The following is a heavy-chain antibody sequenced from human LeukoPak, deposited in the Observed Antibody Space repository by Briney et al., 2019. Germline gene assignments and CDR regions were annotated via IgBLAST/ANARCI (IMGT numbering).Heavy chain of an antibody. CDR2: INPNSGGT. V-gene: IGHV1-2*02. Sequence: ASVKVSCKASGYTFTAYYIHWVRQAPGQGLERMGWINPNSGGTNYAQKFQGRVTMTRDTSISTAYMELSRLRSDDTAVYYCARVALGYCSSTSCYHRGDFDYWGQGTLVTVSS. CDR1: GYTFTAYY. D-gene: IGHD2-2*01. CDR3: ARVALGYCSSTSCYHRGDFDY. J-gene: IGHJ4*02.